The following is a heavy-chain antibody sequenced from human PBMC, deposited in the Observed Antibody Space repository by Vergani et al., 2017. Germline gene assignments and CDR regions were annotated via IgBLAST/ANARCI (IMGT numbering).Heavy chain of an antibody. CDR2: IYHSGST. CDR1: GGSFSGYY. Sequence: QVQLQQWGAGLLKPSETLSLTCAVYGGSFSGYYWGWIRQPPGKGLEWIGSIYHSGSTYYNPSPKSRVTISVATSKNQFSLKLSSVTAADTAVYYCARDWSRGSGGDYWGQGTLVTVSS. V-gene: IGHV4-34*01. D-gene: IGHD3-10*01. CDR3: ARDWSRGSGGDY. J-gene: IGHJ4*02.